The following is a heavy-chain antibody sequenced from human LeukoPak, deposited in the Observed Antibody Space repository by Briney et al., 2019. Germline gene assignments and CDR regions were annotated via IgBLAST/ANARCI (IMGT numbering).Heavy chain of an antibody. Sequence: ASVKVSCKASGGTFISYAISWVRQAPGQGLEWMGGISPIFGTANYAQKFQGRVTITADESTSTAYMELSSLSSEDTAVYYCARAGLRGYSYGLFDYWGQGGMVTVSS. D-gene: IGHD5-18*01. V-gene: IGHV1-69*13. CDR3: ARAGLRGYSYGLFDY. J-gene: IGHJ4*02. CDR2: ISPIFGTA. CDR1: GGTFISYA.